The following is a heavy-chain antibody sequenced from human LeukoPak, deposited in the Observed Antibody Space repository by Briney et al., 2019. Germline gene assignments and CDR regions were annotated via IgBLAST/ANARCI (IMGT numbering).Heavy chain of an antibody. CDR2: IKSKTDGGTT. CDR3: TARGLRYCSGGSCFLFDY. J-gene: IGHJ4*02. V-gene: IGHV3-15*01. Sequence: GGSLRLSCAASGFTFSDYYMIWIPQAPGKGLEGVGRIKSKTDGGTTDYAAPVKGRFTISRDDSKNTLYLQMNSLKTEDTAVYYCTARGLRYCSGGSCFLFDYWGQGTLVSASS. CDR1: GFTFSDYY. D-gene: IGHD2-15*01.